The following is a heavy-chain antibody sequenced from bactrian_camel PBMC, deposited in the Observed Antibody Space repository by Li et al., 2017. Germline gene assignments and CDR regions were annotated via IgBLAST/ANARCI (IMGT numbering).Heavy chain of an antibody. CDR1: GFSFGSYS. CDR3: AARRAIPGTTFFPY. D-gene: IGHD6*01. V-gene: IGHV3S1*01. Sequence: HVQLVESGGGLVQPGGPLRLSCAASGFSFGSYSMYWVRQAPGKGLEWVSIINRGGTTYYADSMKGRFTISRDNATNTVYLQMNSLKPEDTAVYYCAARRAIPGTTFFPYWGQGTQVTVS. J-gene: IGHJ4*01. CDR2: IINRGGTT.